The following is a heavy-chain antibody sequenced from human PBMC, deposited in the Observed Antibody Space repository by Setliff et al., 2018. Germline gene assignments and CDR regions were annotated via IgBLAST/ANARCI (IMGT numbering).Heavy chain of an antibody. J-gene: IGHJ6*03. CDR2: INHSGST. V-gene: IGHV4-34*01. Sequence: SETLSLTCAVYGGSFSGYYWSWIRQPPGKGLEWIGEINHSGSTNYNPSLKSRVTISVDTSKNQFSLKLSSVTAADTAVYYCARDYTNYYYYMDVWGKGTTVTVSS. CDR3: ARDYTNYYYYMDV. CDR1: GGSFSGYY. D-gene: IGHD3-10*01.